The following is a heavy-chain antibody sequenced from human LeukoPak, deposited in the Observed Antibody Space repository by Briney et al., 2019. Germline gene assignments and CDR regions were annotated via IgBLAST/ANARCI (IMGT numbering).Heavy chain of an antibody. CDR2: IYHSGST. V-gene: IGHV4-4*02. J-gene: IGHJ3*02. Sequence: SGTLSLTCAVSGGSISSSNWWSWVRQPPGKGLEWIGEIYHSGSTNYNPSLKSRVTISVDKSKNQFSLKLGSVTAADTAVYYCSRALYYYGSGSYSPDAFDIWGQGTMVTGSS. CDR3: SRALYYYGSGSYSPDAFDI. D-gene: IGHD3-10*01. CDR1: GGSISSSNW.